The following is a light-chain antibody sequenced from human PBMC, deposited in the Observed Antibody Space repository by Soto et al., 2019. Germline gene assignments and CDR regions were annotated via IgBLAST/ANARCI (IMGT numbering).Light chain of an antibody. Sequence: DVVVTQSPLSLPVTLGQAASISCRSSQSLVHRDGNTYLSWFRQRPGQSPRRLIYKVSDREAGVPDRFSGSGSGTDFTLKISRVEAEDVCLYYCMQGSHWPPITFGQGTRLQIK. CDR3: MQGSHWPPIT. J-gene: IGKJ5*01. CDR2: KVS. CDR1: QSLVHRDGNTY. V-gene: IGKV2-30*02.